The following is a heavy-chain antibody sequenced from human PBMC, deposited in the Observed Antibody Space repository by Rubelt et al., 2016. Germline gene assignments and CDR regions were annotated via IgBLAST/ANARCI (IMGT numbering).Heavy chain of an antibody. J-gene: IGHJ5*02. CDR3: ARQYQLLFRFDP. V-gene: IGHV4-39*07. CDR1: GGSISSYY. Sequence: GLVKPSETLSLTCTVSGGSISSYYWGWLRQPPGKGLEWIGSIYYSGSTYYNPSLKSRVTISVDTSKNQFSLKLSSVTAADTAVYYCARQYQLLFRFDPWGQGTLVTVSS. CDR2: IYYSGST. D-gene: IGHD2-2*01.